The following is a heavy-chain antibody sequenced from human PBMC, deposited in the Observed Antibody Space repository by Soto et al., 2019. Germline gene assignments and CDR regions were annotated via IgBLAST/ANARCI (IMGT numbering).Heavy chain of an antibody. CDR1: GFPFNNYG. CDR2: VSKSDYT. J-gene: IGHJ4*02. V-gene: IGHV3-21*01. CDR3: AREDSIIIPAVSDF. D-gene: IGHD2-2*01. Sequence: GGSLRLSCTVSGFPFNNYGINWVRQAPGKGLEWVSSVSKSDYTYYSDSVQGRFTISRDNAKNSVSLQMNTLGVEDTAVYYCAREDSIIIPAVSDFWGQGTLVTVSS.